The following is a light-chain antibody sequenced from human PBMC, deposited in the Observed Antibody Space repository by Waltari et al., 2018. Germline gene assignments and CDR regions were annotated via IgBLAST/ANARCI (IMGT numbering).Light chain of an antibody. CDR3: TSYISTTSVISVI. V-gene: IGLV2-14*01. CDR1: SSDVGGYDY. Sequence: QSALTQPASVSGSPGQSITISCTGTSSDVGGYDYVSWYQLHPGKVPKLLIYEVSNRPSGVSDRFSGSKSGNTASLTISGLQADDEGDYYCTSYISTTSVISVIFGGGTKLTVL. J-gene: IGLJ2*01. CDR2: EVS.